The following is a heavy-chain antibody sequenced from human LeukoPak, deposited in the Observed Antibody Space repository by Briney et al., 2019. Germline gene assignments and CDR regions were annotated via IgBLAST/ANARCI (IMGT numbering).Heavy chain of an antibody. Sequence: SETLSLTCTVSGVSISSYYWSWIRQPPGKGLEWIGYIYYSGSTNYNPSFKSRVTISLDTSKNQFSLKLSSVTAADTAVYYCAGPSSAYEYWGQGILVTVSS. J-gene: IGHJ4*02. CDR2: IYYSGST. D-gene: IGHD2-15*01. CDR3: AGPSSAYEY. CDR1: GVSISSYY. V-gene: IGHV4-59*01.